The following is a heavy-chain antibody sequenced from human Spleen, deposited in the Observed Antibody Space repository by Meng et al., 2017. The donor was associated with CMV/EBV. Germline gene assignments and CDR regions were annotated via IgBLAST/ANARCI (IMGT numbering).Heavy chain of an antibody. Sequence: QVQLQQWGAGLLKPSEPLSLTCAVYGGSFSGYYWSWIRQPPGKGLEWIGEINHSGSTNYNPSLKSRVTISVDTSKNQFSLKLSSVTAADTAVYYCARESRNWNQGGFDYWGQGTLVTVSS. D-gene: IGHD1-20*01. CDR3: ARESRNWNQGGFDY. CDR2: INHSGST. J-gene: IGHJ4*02. V-gene: IGHV4-34*01. CDR1: GGSFSGYY.